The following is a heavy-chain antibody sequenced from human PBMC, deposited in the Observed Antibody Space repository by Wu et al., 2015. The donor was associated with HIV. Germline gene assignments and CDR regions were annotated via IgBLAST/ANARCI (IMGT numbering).Heavy chain of an antibody. CDR1: GGTFNSYA. V-gene: IGHV1-69*13. CDR2: IIPIFGTA. Sequence: QVQLVQSGAEVKKPGSSVKVSCKASGGTFNSYAISWVRQAPGQGLEWMGRIIPIFGTANYAQKFQGRVTITADESTSTAYMELSSLRSEDTAVYYCARDDIREGPQLYRHDAFDIWGQGTMVTVSS. J-gene: IGHJ3*02. D-gene: IGHD3-16*02. CDR3: ARDDIREGPQLYRHDAFDI.